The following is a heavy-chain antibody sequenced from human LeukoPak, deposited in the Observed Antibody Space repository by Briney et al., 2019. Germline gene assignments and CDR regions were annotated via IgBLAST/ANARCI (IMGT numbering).Heavy chain of an antibody. CDR1: GGSISSSSYY. J-gene: IGHJ3*02. CDR3: ARDRGIAAAQDAFDI. V-gene: IGHV4-39*07. D-gene: IGHD6-13*01. Sequence: SETLSLTCTVSGGSISSSSYYWGWIRRPPGKGLEWIGSIYYSGSTYYNPSLKSRVTISVDTSKNQFSLKLSSVTAADTAVYYCARDRGIAAAQDAFDIWGQGTMVTVSS. CDR2: IYYSGST.